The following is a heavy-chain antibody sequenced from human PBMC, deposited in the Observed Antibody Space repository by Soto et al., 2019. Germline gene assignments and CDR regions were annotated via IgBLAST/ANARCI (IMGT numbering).Heavy chain of an antibody. J-gene: IGHJ6*02. CDR3: ARDQRYYDFWSGSTPYYYYGMDV. D-gene: IGHD3-3*01. Sequence: ETLSLTCTVSGGSISSYYWSWIRQPPGKGLEWIGYIYYSGSTNYNPSLKSRVTISVDTSKNQFSLKLSSVTAADTAVYYCARDQRYYDFWSGSTPYYYYGMDVWGQGTTVTVSS. CDR2: IYYSGST. CDR1: GGSISSYY. V-gene: IGHV4-59*01.